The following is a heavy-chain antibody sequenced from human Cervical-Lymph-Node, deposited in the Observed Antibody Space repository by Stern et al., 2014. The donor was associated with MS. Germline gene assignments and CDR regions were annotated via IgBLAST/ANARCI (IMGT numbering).Heavy chain of an antibody. CDR3: ARSPPYYEFWNDYYYFDY. CDR1: GFSLSTSGMR. V-gene: IGHV2-70*04. J-gene: IGHJ4*02. CDR2: PDLGDDK. D-gene: IGHD3-3*01. Sequence: QITLKESGPALVKPTQTLTLTCTFSGFSLSTSGMRVSWIRQPPGKALEWLARPDLGDDKVYSTSLKTRLTISKDTSKNQVVLTMTNMDPVDTATYYCARSPPYYEFWNDYYYFDYWGQGTLVAVSS.